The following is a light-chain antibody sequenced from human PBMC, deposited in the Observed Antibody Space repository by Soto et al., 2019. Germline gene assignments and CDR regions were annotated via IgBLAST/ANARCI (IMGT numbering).Light chain of an antibody. CDR2: GSS. Sequence: VMTQSPATLSVSPGERATLSCRASQNVNTNLAWYQQLPGQAPRLLIYGSSTRATGIPARFSGSGSGTEFTLTISSLQSEDFAVYYCQQYNNWPRTFGQGTKVEIK. CDR3: QQYNNWPRT. J-gene: IGKJ2*01. CDR1: QNVNTN. V-gene: IGKV3-15*01.